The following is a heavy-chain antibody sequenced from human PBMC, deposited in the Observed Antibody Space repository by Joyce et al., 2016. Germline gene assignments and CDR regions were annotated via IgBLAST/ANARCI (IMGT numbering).Heavy chain of an antibody. Sequence: EVQLVESGGGLVQPGGSLRLSCAASGFTFSNYGMNWVRQAPGKGLEWVDNIEQDGSKYYVDSVKGRFTISRDNAKNSLSLQMNSLRVEDTAVYYCARDRWELLRGGYYSYYGLDVWGQGTTVTV. D-gene: IGHD1-26*01. J-gene: IGHJ6*02. CDR2: IEQDGSK. V-gene: IGHV3-7*03. CDR1: GFTFSNYG. CDR3: ARDRWELLRGGYYSYYGLDV.